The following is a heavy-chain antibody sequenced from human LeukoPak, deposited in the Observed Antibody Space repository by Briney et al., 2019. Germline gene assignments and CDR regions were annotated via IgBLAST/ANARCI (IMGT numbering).Heavy chain of an antibody. CDR2: IYYSGST. J-gene: IGHJ4*02. CDR3: ARHESIIVVVAARGFDY. Sequence: SETLSLTCTVSGGSISSYYWGWIRQPPGKGLEWIGSIYYSGSTSYNPSLKSRVTISVDTSKNQFSLKLSSVTAADTAVYYCARHESIIVVVAARGFDYWGQGTLVTVSS. V-gene: IGHV4-39*01. D-gene: IGHD2-15*01. CDR1: GGSISSYY.